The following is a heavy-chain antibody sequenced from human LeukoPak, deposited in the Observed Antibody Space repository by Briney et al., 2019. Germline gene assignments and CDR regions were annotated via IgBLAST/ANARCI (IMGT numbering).Heavy chain of an antibody. Sequence: LPGGSLRLCCAASGFSFSTYWMNWVRQAPGKGLEWVSRISSDGSDTAYADSVKGRFTISRDNTKNTLYLQMNSLRGDDTAVYFCTRVWSSSSADYWGQGTLVTVSS. V-gene: IGHV3-74*01. CDR2: ISSDGSDT. CDR3: TRVWSSSSADY. CDR1: GFSFSTYW. D-gene: IGHD6-6*01. J-gene: IGHJ4*02.